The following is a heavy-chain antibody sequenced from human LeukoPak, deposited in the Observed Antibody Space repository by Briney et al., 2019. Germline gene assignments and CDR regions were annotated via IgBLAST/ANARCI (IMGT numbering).Heavy chain of an antibody. D-gene: IGHD6-13*01. J-gene: IGHJ6*02. CDR2: MNPNSGNT. V-gene: IGHV1-8*02. Sequence: VASVKVSCKASGYTFTGYHMHWVRQAPGQGLEWMGWMNPNSGNTGYAQKFQGRVTMTRNTSISTAYMELSSLRSEDTAVYYCARGVAAAGDYYYYGMDVWGQGTTVTVSS. CDR1: GYTFTGYH. CDR3: ARGVAAAGDYYYYGMDV.